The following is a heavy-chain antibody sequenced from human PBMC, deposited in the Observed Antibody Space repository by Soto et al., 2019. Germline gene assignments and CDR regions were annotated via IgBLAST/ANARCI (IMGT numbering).Heavy chain of an antibody. CDR1: GYTFTSYG. Sequence: QVQLVQSGAEVKKPGASVKVSCKASGYTFTSYGISWVRQAPGQGLEWMGWISAYNGNTNYAQKLQGRVTMTTDTSPSTAYMELRSLRSDDTAVYYCASLYYYDSSGYSLPGWFDPWGQGTLVTVSS. V-gene: IGHV1-18*01. CDR2: ISAYNGNT. CDR3: ASLYYYDSSGYSLPGWFDP. J-gene: IGHJ5*02. D-gene: IGHD3-22*01.